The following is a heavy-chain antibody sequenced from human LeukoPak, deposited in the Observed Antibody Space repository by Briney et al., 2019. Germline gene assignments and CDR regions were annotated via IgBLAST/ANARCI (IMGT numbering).Heavy chain of an antibody. V-gene: IGHV5-51*01. CDR1: GYSFTNYW. Sequence: KHGESLKISCKGSGYSFTNYWIGWVRQMPGKGLEWMGIICPDDSDTRYSPSFQGQVTISADKSISTAYLQWSSLKASDTAMYYCARHSATRGDGYRGLGYWGQGTLVTVSS. CDR3: ARHSATRGDGYRGLGY. J-gene: IGHJ4*02. CDR2: ICPDDSDT. D-gene: IGHD5-12*01.